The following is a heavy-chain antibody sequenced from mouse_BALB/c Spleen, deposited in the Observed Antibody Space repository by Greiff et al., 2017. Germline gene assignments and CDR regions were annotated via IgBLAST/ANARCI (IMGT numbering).Heavy chain of an antibody. J-gene: IGHJ1*01. D-gene: IGHD1-1*01. CDR3: ARDHYYGSSHWYFDV. CDR1: GFTFSDYG. V-gene: IGHV5-15*02. CDR2: ISNLAYSI. Sequence: EVNLVESGGGLVQPGGSRKLSCAASGFTFSDYGMAWVRQAPGKGPEWVAFISNLAYSIYYADTVTGRFTISRENAKNTLYLEMSSLRSEDTAMYYCARDHYYGSSHWYFDVWGAGTTVTVSS.